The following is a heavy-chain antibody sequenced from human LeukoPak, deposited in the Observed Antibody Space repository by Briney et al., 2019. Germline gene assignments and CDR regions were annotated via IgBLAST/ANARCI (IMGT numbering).Heavy chain of an antibody. D-gene: IGHD4-11*01. Sequence: GASVEVSCKASGYIFTSYGIIWVRQAPGQGLQWMGWISAHNGNTNYAQKLQGRVTMTTDTSTSTVYMELRSLRSDDTAVYYCARAQTTLLLDYWGQGTLVTVSS. CDR1: GYIFTSYG. CDR2: ISAHNGNT. CDR3: ARAQTTLLLDY. V-gene: IGHV1-18*01. J-gene: IGHJ4*02.